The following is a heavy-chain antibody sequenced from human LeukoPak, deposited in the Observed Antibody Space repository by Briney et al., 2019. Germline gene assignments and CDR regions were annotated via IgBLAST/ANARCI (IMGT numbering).Heavy chain of an antibody. V-gene: IGHV3-53*01. J-gene: IGHJ4*02. CDR1: GFTVSSNY. CDR3: ARGAGYNYPYYFDY. Sequence: GGSMRLSCAASGFTVSSNYMNWVRQAPGKGLEWVSVIYGGGNIYYADSVKGRFTISRDNSKNTLYLQMNSLRAEDTAVYYCARGAGYNYPYYFDYWGQGTLVTVSS. D-gene: IGHD5-24*01. CDR2: IYGGGNI.